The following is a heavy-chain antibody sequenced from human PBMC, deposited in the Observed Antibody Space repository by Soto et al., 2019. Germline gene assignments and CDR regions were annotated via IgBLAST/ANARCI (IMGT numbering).Heavy chain of an antibody. CDR3: AKGRDIVVVPAAVSFDY. Sequence: EVQLVESGGGLVQPGRSLRLSCAASGFTFDDYAMHWVRQAPGKGLEWVSGISWNSGSIGYADSVKGRFTISRDNAKNSLYLKMNSLRAEDTALYYCAKGRDIVVVPAAVSFDYWGQGTLVTVSS. CDR1: GFTFDDYA. J-gene: IGHJ4*02. CDR2: ISWNSGSI. D-gene: IGHD2-2*01. V-gene: IGHV3-9*01.